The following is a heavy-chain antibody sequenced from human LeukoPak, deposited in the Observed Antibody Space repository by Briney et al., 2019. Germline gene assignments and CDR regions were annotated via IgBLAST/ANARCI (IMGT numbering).Heavy chain of an antibody. D-gene: IGHD2-15*01. CDR1: GGSTSSYY. J-gene: IGHJ3*02. CDR2: IYTSGST. CDR3: ARDSPRYCSGGSCYSYMSAFDI. V-gene: IGHV4-4*07. Sequence: PSETLSLTRTVSGGSTSSYYWSWIRQPAGKGLEWIGRIYTSGSTNYNPSLKSRVTMSVDTSKNQFSLKPSSVTAADTAVYYCARDSPRYCSGGSCYSYMSAFDIWGQGTMVTVSS.